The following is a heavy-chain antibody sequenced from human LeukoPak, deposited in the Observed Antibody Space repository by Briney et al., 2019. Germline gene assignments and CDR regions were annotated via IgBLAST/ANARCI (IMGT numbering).Heavy chain of an antibody. CDR2: ISGSGGST. Sequence: GGSLRLSCAASGFTFSSYAMSWVRQAPGKGLEWVSAISGSGGSTYYADSVKGRFTTSRDNSKNTLYLQMNSLRAEDTAVYYCAKRWLHQRDYFDYWGQGALVTVSS. J-gene: IGHJ4*02. CDR1: GFTFSSYA. V-gene: IGHV3-23*01. CDR3: AKRWLHQRDYFDY. D-gene: IGHD5-12*01.